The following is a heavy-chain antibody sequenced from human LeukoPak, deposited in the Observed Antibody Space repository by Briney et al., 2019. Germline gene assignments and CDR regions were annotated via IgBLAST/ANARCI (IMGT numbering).Heavy chain of an antibody. CDR2: IYYSGNT. CDR3: ARTDNSGYHDY. CDR1: GGSISSSSYY. Sequence: SETLSLTCTVSGGSISSSSYYWGWIRQPPGKGLEWIGSIYYSGNTYYNPSLKSRVTISVDTSKNQFSLKLSSVTAADTAVYQCARTDNSGYHDYWGQGILVTVSS. J-gene: IGHJ4*02. D-gene: IGHD3-22*01. V-gene: IGHV4-39*07.